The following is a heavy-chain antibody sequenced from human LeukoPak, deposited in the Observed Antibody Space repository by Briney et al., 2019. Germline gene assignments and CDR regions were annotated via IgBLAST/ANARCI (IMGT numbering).Heavy chain of an antibody. D-gene: IGHD2-15*01. Sequence: ASVKVSCKASGYTFTSYGISWARQAPGQGLEWMGWISAYNGNTNYAQKLQGRVTMTTDTSTSTACMELRSLRSDDTAVYYCAREQRRGYATLFDYWGQGTLVTVSS. J-gene: IGHJ4*02. V-gene: IGHV1-18*01. CDR1: GYTFTSYG. CDR2: ISAYNGNT. CDR3: AREQRRGYATLFDY.